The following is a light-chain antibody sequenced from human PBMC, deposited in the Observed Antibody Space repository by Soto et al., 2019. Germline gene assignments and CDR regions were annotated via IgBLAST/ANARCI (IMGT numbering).Light chain of an antibody. CDR3: QHQGSSPPIT. Sequence: EIVLTQSPATLSSSPGERATLSCRASQSVTSSYLAWYQQKPGQAPRLLIYGASTRATGIPDRFSGSGSGTDFTLTISRLEPEDFAVYYCQHQGSSPPITFGQGTRLE. CDR1: QSVTSSY. V-gene: IGKV3-20*01. CDR2: GAS. J-gene: IGKJ5*01.